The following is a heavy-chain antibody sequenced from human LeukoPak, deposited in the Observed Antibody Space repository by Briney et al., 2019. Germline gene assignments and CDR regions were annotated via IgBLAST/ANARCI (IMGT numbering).Heavy chain of an antibody. Sequence: AGSLRLSCAASGFTFSSCAMSWVRQAPGKGLEWVSAISGSGGSTYYADSVKGRFTISRDNSKNTLYLQMNSLRAEDTAVYYCAKDLEWELDEPPGWADFDYWGQGTLVTVSS. J-gene: IGHJ4*02. D-gene: IGHD1-26*01. CDR2: ISGSGGST. CDR1: GFTFSSCA. CDR3: AKDLEWELDEPPGWADFDY. V-gene: IGHV3-23*01.